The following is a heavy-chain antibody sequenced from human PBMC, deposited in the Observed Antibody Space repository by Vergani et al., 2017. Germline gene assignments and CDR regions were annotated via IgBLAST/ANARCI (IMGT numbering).Heavy chain of an antibody. CDR3: ARTFGYTVSGGFCI. CDR1: GFTFSSYA. V-gene: IGHV3-23*01. CDR2: IGNGGDGA. D-gene: IGHD1-1*01. J-gene: IGHJ3*02. Sequence: EVQLLESGGGLVQPGGSLRLSCAASGFTFSSYAMSWVRQAPGKGLGWVSVIGNGGDGAFYRDSVMGRFTIYRDNTKNTLYLQVNSLRAEGTAVYFCARTFGYTVSGGFCIWGQGTMVTVSS.